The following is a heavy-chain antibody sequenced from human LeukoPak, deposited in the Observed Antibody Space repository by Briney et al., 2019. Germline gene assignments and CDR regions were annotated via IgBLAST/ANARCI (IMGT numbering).Heavy chain of an antibody. J-gene: IGHJ4*02. CDR1: GFTFSDYY. CDR2: ISSSSSYT. Sequence: GGSLRLSCAASGFTFSDYYMSWIRQAPGKGLEWVSYISSSSSYTNYADSVKGRFTISRDNAKNSLYLQMNSLRAEDTAVYYCARCDVGDGYSHYWGQGTLVTVSS. CDR3: ARCDVGDGYSHY. D-gene: IGHD5-24*01. V-gene: IGHV3-11*06.